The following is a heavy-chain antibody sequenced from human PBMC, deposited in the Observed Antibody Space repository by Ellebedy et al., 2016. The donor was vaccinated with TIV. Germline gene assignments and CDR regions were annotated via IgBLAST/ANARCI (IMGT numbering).Heavy chain of an antibody. CDR2: IFYTGSS. CDR1: GCSLSSYY. Sequence: MPSETLSLACTVSGCSLSSYYWSWIRQPPGGGLEWLGYIFYTGSSIYNPSLRGRITISLDTSKNQFSLNLTAVSAADTAVYYCARSGISIFGETDAFNMWGQGTVVTVSS. D-gene: IGHD3-3*01. CDR3: ARSGISIFGETDAFNM. V-gene: IGHV4-59*01. J-gene: IGHJ3*02.